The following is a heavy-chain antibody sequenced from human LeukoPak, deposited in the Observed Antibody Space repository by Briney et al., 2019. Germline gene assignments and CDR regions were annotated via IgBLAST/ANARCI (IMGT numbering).Heavy chain of an antibody. CDR3: ARDCSSTSCFNWFDP. CDR2: IIPIFGTA. Sequence: SVKVSCKASGGTFSSYAISWVRQAPGQGLEWMGGIIPIFGTANYAQKFQGRVAITADESTSTAYMELSSLRSEDTAVYYCARDCSSTSCFNWFDPWGQGTLVTVSS. D-gene: IGHD2-2*01. CDR1: GGTFSSYA. V-gene: IGHV1-69*13. J-gene: IGHJ5*02.